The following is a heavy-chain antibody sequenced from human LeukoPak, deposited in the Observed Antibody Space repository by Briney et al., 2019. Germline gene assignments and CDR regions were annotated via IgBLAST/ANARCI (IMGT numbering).Heavy chain of an antibody. CDR1: GFTFSSYA. J-gene: IGHJ6*02. Sequence: PGGSLRLSCAASGFTFSSYAMHWVRQAPGKGLEWVAVISYDGSNKYYADSVKGRFTISRDNSKNTLYLQMNSLRAEDTAVYYCARDHGSGSYTYYYYGMDVWGQGTTVTVSS. CDR2: ISYDGSNK. CDR3: ARDHGSGSYTYYYYGMDV. V-gene: IGHV3-30-3*01. D-gene: IGHD3-10*01.